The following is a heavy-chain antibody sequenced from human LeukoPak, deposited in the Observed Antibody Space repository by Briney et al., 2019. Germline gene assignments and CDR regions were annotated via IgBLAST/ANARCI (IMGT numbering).Heavy chain of an antibody. CDR1: GGSINNYY. CDR2: INHSGST. J-gene: IGHJ4*02. D-gene: IGHD3-10*01. Sequence: SETLSLTCTVSGGSINNYYWSWIRQPPGKGLEWIGEINHSGSTNYNPSLKSRVTISVDTSKNQFSLKLSSVTAADTAVYYCARSRWFGEFLHSYYFDYWGQGTLVTVSS. CDR3: ARSRWFGEFLHSYYFDY. V-gene: IGHV4-34*01.